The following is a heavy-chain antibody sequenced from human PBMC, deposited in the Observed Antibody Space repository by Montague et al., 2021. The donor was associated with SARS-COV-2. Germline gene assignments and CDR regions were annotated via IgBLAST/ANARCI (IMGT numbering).Heavy chain of an antibody. D-gene: IGHD3-22*01. V-gene: IGHV3-30*04. J-gene: IGHJ4*02. CDR1: GFTFSSYA. CDR2: ISYDGSNK. CDR3: ARNYYDSSDHFDY. Sequence: SLRLSCAASGFTFSSYAMHWVRQAPGKGLEWVAVISYDGSNKYYADSVKGRLTISRDNSKNTLYLQMNSLRAEDTAVYYCARNYYDSSDHFDYWGQGTLVTGSS.